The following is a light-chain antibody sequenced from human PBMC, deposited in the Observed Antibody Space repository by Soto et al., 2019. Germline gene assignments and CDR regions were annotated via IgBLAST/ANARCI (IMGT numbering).Light chain of an antibody. CDR3: FSYTSSGTYV. Sequence: QSVLTQPASVSESPGQSITISCAGTSSDVGGYNHVSWYQQHPGKAPKLMIYEVSNRPSGVSNRFSGSKSGNTASLTISGLQAEDETDYYCFSYTSSGTYVFGTGTKVTVL. V-gene: IGLV2-14*01. CDR1: SSDVGGYNH. J-gene: IGLJ1*01. CDR2: EVS.